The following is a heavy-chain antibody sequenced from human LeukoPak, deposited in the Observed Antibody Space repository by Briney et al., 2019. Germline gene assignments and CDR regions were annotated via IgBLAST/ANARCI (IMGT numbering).Heavy chain of an antibody. Sequence: KTSETLSLTCAVYGGSFSGYYWSWIRQPPGKGLEWIGEINHSGSTNYNPSLKSRVTISVDTSKNQFSLKLSSVTAADTAVYYCARKGYSGTQGSSGYYYYYYYMDVWGKGTTVTVSS. CDR2: INHSGST. CDR3: ARKGYSGTQGSSGYYYYYYYMDV. V-gene: IGHV4-34*01. CDR1: GGSFSGYY. J-gene: IGHJ6*03. D-gene: IGHD6-19*01.